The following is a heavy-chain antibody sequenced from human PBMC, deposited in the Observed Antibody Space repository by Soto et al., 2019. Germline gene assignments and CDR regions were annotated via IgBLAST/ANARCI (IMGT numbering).Heavy chain of an antibody. Sequence: SETLSLTCAVYGGSFRGYYWSWIRQPPGKGLEWIGEINHSGSTNYNPSLKSRVTISVDTSKNQFSLKLSSVTAADTAVYYCARERAYYYGSGSYYSPLHYTYYGMDVWRQGTTVT. CDR1: GGSFRGYY. CDR2: INHSGST. CDR3: ARERAYYYGSGSYYSPLHYTYYGMDV. J-gene: IGHJ6*01. V-gene: IGHV4-34*01. D-gene: IGHD3-10*01.